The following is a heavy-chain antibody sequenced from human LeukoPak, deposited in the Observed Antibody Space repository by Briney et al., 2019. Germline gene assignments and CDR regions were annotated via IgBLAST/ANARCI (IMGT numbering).Heavy chain of an antibody. Sequence: PGGSLRLSCAASGFTFSGSAMHWVRQASGKGLEWVGRIRSKANSYATAYAASVKGRFTISRDDSKNTAYLQMNSLKTEDTAVYYCTLTFFYYMDVWGKGTTVTISS. CDR1: GFTFSGSA. CDR3: TLTFFYYMDV. D-gene: IGHD3-9*01. J-gene: IGHJ6*03. V-gene: IGHV3-73*01. CDR2: IRSKANSYAT.